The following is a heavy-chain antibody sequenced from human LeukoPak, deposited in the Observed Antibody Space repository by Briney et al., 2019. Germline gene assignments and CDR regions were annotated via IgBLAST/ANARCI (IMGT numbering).Heavy chain of an antibody. Sequence: PGGSLRLSCAASGFTFSSYAMHWVRQAPGKGLKWISYISGSGSTIYYADSVKGRFTISRDNAKNSLYLQMSSLRDEDTAVYYCARSTVTLYWGQGTLVTVSS. CDR1: GFTFSSYA. CDR3: ARSTVTLY. CDR2: ISGSGSTI. J-gene: IGHJ4*02. D-gene: IGHD4-17*01. V-gene: IGHV3-48*02.